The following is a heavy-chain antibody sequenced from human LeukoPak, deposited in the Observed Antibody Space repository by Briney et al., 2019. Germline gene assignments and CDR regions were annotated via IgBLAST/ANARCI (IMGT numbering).Heavy chain of an antibody. Sequence: ETLSLTCTVSGGSVSSGSYYWSWIRQPPGKGLEWIGYIYYSGSTSYNPSLKSRVTISVDTSKNQFSLKLSSVTAADTAVYYCAGGHSSGWYLNNWFDPWGQGTLVTVSS. CDR1: GGSVSSGSYY. J-gene: IGHJ5*02. CDR2: IYYSGST. CDR3: AGGHSSGWYLNNWFDP. V-gene: IGHV4-61*01. D-gene: IGHD6-19*01.